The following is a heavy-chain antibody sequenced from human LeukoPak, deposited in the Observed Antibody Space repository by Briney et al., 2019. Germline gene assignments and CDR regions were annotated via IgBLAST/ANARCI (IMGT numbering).Heavy chain of an antibody. CDR1: GGSISSGGYY. J-gene: IGHJ5*02. Sequence: SETLTLTCTVSGGSISSGGYYWSWMRQHQGQGLEWIGFIYYSGSAYYTPSLKSRVTISIDTSKNPSSMKLSSVTAADTAVYYCARATGGAAAADFDPWGQGTLVTVSS. CDR3: ARATGGAAAADFDP. D-gene: IGHD6-13*01. CDR2: IYYSGSA. V-gene: IGHV4-31*03.